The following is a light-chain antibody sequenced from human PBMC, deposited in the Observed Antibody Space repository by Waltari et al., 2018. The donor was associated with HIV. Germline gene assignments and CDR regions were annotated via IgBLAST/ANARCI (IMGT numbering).Light chain of an antibody. V-gene: IGLV3-19*01. CDR2: GKN. CDR3: NSGDTNPEGVV. J-gene: IGLJ3*02. Sequence: SELTQDPAVSVALGQTVRLTCPGDRLRNYYATWSQQKPGQAPVLVICGKNNRPSWVPDRFSGSSAGNIASLTITASQADDEADYYWNSGDTNPEGVVFGGGTKLTV. CDR1: RLRNYY.